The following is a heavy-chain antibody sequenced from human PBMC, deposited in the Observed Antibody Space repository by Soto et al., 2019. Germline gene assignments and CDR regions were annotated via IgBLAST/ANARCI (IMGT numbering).Heavy chain of an antibody. CDR2: ISAGGAST. Sequence: PGGSLRLSCAASGFSFSSYAMSWVRQAPGKGLEWVSTISAGGASTYYADSVKGRFSISRDNSKNTLYLQMNSLRAEDTAVYYCAKRSSYGDHDFWGQGTLVTVSS. V-gene: IGHV3-23*01. D-gene: IGHD4-17*01. J-gene: IGHJ4*02. CDR1: GFSFSSYA. CDR3: AKRSSYGDHDF.